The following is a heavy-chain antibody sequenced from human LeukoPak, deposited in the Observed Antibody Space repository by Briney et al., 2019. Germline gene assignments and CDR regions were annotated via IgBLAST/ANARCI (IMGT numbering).Heavy chain of an antibody. Sequence: ASVKVSCKTSGDTFSGSYIHWLRQAPGQGLEWMGWINPNTGGTTYAQRFHGRVTMTRDSSISTAYMELSTLRSDDTAVYSCARGRSATGVGPVGCFDLWGQGTLVTVSS. CDR1: GDTFSGSY. CDR3: ARGRSATGVGPVGCFDL. CDR2: INPNTGGT. D-gene: IGHD1-14*01. J-gene: IGHJ4*02. V-gene: IGHV1-2*02.